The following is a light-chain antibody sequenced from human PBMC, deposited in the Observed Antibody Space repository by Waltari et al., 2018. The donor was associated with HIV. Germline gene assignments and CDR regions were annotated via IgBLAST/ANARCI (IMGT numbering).Light chain of an antibody. CDR1: QNVFYSSNNKNY. V-gene: IGKV4-1*01. CDR3: QQTYTIPPT. CDR2: WAS. J-gene: IGKJ4*01. Sequence: GSLAVSLCERATTKCKSRQNVFYSSNNKNYLSWYQHKPGQPPKLIIYWASSRQSGVPDRFSGSGSGTDFTLTISSLQAEDVAVYFCQQTYTIPPTFGGGTKVEIK.